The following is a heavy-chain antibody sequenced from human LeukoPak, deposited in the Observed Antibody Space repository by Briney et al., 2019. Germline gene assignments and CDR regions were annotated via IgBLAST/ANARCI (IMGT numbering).Heavy chain of an antibody. D-gene: IGHD1-1*01. CDR3: ARRGTDASFSFSDV. CDR1: GFTFSSYT. Sequence: AGGSLRLSCAASGFTFSSYTMHWVRQIPGERPEWVSSISGDTTYIYYADSLKGRFTISRDNTNTSLFLQMNSLRAEDTATYFCARRGTDASFSFSDVWGQGTMVTVSS. V-gene: IGHV3-21*01. J-gene: IGHJ3*01. CDR2: ISGDTTYI.